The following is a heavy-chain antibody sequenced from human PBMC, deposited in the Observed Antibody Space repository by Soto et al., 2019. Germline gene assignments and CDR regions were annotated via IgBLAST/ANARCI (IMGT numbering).Heavy chain of an antibody. Sequence: QIQLVQSGAEVKKPGASVKVSCKASGYTFNNFGISWVRQAPGQGLEWMGWISAHNGNTNYPQKFQGRVTMTTDTSTSTAYMEVRSLRSDDTAVYYSARGGTPIDYWGQGTLVTVSS. V-gene: IGHV1-18*01. J-gene: IGHJ4*02. CDR2: ISAHNGNT. D-gene: IGHD3-16*01. CDR3: ARGGTPIDY. CDR1: GYTFNNFG.